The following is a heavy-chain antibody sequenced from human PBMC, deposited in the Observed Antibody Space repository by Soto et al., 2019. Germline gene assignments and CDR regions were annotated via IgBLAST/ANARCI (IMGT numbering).Heavy chain of an antibody. CDR1: GFTFSSYS. CDR2: ISGSSSTK. J-gene: IGHJ4*02. D-gene: IGHD6-6*01. Sequence: GGSLRLSCAVSGFTFSSYSMNWVRQAPGKGLEWVSYISGSSSTKYYADSVKGRFTISRDNAKNSLYLQMNSLRDDDTAVYFCARVLGGYSSSHPFDSWDQGTLVNVSS. CDR3: ARVLGGYSSSHPFDS. V-gene: IGHV3-48*02.